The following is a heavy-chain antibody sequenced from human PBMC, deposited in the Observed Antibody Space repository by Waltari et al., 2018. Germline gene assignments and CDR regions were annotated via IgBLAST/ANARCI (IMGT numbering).Heavy chain of an antibody. J-gene: IGHJ5*02. V-gene: IGHV3-23*04. CDR1: GFTFSSYA. CDR3: AKEGKNLDWFDP. D-gene: IGHD3-16*01. CDR2: ISGSGGST. Sequence: EVQLVESGGGLVQPGGSLRLSCAASGFTFSSYAMSWARQYPGKGLEWVSAISGSGGSTYYADSVKGRFTISRDNSKNTLYLQMNSLRAEETAVYYCAKEGKNLDWFDPWGQGTLVTVSS.